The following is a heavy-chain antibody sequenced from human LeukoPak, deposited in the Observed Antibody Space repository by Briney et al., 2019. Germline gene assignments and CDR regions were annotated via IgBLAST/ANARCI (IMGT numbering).Heavy chain of an antibody. D-gene: IGHD6-19*01. CDR3: AREKSYSSYHWFDP. Sequence: PSETLSLTCTVSGGSISGYYWSWIRQPPGKGLEWIGYIYYSGSTSYNPSLKSRVTISVDTSKNQFSLKLSSATAADTAVYYCAREKSYSSYHWFDPWGQGTLLTVSS. CDR2: IYYSGST. V-gene: IGHV4-59*01. CDR1: GGSISGYY. J-gene: IGHJ5*02.